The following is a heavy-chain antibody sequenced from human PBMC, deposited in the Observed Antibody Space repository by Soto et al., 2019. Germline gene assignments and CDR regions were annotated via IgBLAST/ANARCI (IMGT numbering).Heavy chain of an antibody. CDR2: ISTYDGIA. D-gene: IGHD2-15*01. J-gene: IGHJ4*02. CDR3: VRIVVVAAGARTADY. V-gene: IGHV1-18*04. CDR1: GYTFTNYG. Sequence: ASVKVSCKTSGYTFTNYGISWVRQAPGQGLEGMGWISTYDGIANYAQKFQGRVTMTADTPTSTAYMELRSLRSDDTAVYFCVRIVVVAAGARTADYWGQGSL.